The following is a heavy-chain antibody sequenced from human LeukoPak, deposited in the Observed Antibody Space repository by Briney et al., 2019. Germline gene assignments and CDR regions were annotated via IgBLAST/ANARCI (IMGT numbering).Heavy chain of an antibody. D-gene: IGHD5-18*01. CDR2: INHSGST. V-gene: IGHV4-34*01. J-gene: IGHJ4*02. CDR3: ARGRARGYSYGYDY. CDR1: GGSFSGYY. Sequence: SEILSLTCAVYGGSFSGYYWSWIRQPPGKGLEWIGEINHSGSTNYNPSLKSRVTISVDTSKNQFSLKLSSVTAADTAVYYCARGRARGYSYGYDYWGQGTLVTVSS.